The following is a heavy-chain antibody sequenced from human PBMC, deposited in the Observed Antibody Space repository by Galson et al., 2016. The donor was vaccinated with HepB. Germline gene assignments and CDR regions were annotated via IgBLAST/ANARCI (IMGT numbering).Heavy chain of an antibody. V-gene: IGHV4-30-2*01. J-gene: IGHJ4*02. D-gene: IGHD1-1*01. CDR1: GGSISNSTYS. CDR2: LYHTGST. Sequence: TLSLTCTVSGGSISNSTYSWTWIRQPPGKGLEWIGYLYHTGSTYYTPSLKSRVTISLDSSKNPFSLNLSSVTAADTAVYYCAGTYTSGTPVLDYWGKGALVTVSS. CDR3: AGTYTSGTPVLDY.